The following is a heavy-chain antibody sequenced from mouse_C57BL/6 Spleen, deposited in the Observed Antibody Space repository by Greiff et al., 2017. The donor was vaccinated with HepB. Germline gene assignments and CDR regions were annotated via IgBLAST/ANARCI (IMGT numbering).Heavy chain of an antibody. V-gene: IGHV2-6-1*01. CDR1: GFSLTSYG. D-gene: IGHD2-3*01. CDR3: ARHEVYDGYSWFAY. Sequence: VQGVESGPGLVAPSQSLSITCTVSGFSLTSYGVHWVRQPPGKGLEWLVVIWSDGSTTYNSALKSRLSISKDNSKSQVFLKMNSLQTDDTAMYYCARHEVYDGYSWFAYWGQGTLVTVSA. CDR2: IWSDGST. J-gene: IGHJ3*01.